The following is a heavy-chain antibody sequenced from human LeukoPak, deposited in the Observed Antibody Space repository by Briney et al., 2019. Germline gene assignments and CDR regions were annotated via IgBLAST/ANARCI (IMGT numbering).Heavy chain of an antibody. CDR1: GGSISSSNW. V-gene: IGHV4-4*02. CDR3: ARGVATHFDY. D-gene: IGHD5-12*01. CDR2: IYYSGST. J-gene: IGHJ4*02. Sequence: SGTLSLTCAVSGGSISSSNWWSWVRQPPGKGLEWIGYIYYSGSTNYNPSLKSRVTISVDTSKNQFSLKLSSVTAADTAVYYCARGVATHFDYWGQGTLVTVSS.